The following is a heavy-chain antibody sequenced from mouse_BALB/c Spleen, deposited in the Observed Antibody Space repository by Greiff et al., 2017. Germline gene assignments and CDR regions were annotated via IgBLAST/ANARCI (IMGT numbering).Heavy chain of an antibody. D-gene: IGHD2-2*01. Sequence: VKVVESGPGLVQPSQSLSITCTVSGFSLTSYGVHWVRQSPGKGLEWLGVIWSGGSTDYNAAFISRLSISKDNSKSQVFFKMNSLQANDTAIYYCARSRLRAMDYWGQGTSVTVSS. CDR2: IWSGGST. CDR3: ARSRLRAMDY. J-gene: IGHJ4*01. CDR1: GFSLTSYG. V-gene: IGHV2-2*02.